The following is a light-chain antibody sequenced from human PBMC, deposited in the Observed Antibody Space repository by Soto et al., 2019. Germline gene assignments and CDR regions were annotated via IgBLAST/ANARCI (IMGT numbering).Light chain of an antibody. CDR2: EAS. V-gene: IGKV3-11*01. CDR3: QQRSSWPPT. J-gene: IGKJ4*01. Sequence: DIVLTQSPATLSLSPGERATLSCRASQSVSSYLGWYQQRPGQAPRLLIYEASNRATGIPARFSGSGSGTDFTLTISNLEPEDFAVYYCQQRSSWPPTFGGGTKVEIK. CDR1: QSVSSY.